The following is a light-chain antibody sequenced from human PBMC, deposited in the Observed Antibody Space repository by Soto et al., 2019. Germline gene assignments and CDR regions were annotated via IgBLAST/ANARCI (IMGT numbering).Light chain of an antibody. V-gene: IGKV3-20*01. CDR1: QSVSSSY. J-gene: IGKJ4*01. Sequence: EIVLTQSPGTLSLSPGERATLSCRASQSVSSSYLAWYQQKPGRAPRLLIYGASSRATGIPDRFSGSGSGTDFTLTIIRLEPEDFAVYYCQQYGSSPLTFGGGTKVEIK. CDR3: QQYGSSPLT. CDR2: GAS.